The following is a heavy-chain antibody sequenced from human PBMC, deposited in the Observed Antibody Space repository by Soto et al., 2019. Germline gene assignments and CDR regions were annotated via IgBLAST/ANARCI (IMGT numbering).Heavy chain of an antibody. CDR1: GFMFSAYW. J-gene: IGHJ4*02. V-gene: IGHV3-7*01. Sequence: EVQLVESGGGLVQPGGSLRISCAASGFMFSAYWMSWVRQAPGKGLEWVANIHGDGGKIYYVDSVKGRFTISRDNAKRSLYLQMNSLRAEDTAVYYCARDFYGGYTYGPGDYWGQGALVAVSS. D-gene: IGHD5-18*01. CDR2: IHGDGGKI. CDR3: ARDFYGGYTYGPGDY.